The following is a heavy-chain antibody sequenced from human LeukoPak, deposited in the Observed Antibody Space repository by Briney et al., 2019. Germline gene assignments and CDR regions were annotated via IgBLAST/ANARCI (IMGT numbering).Heavy chain of an antibody. D-gene: IGHD1-1*01. J-gene: IGHJ6*03. CDR2: ISYDGSNK. CDR1: GFTFSTYG. Sequence: GGSLRLSCAASGFTFSTYGMHWVRQAPGKGLEWVAVISYDGSNKYYADSVKGRFTLSRDNAKNSLYLQMNSLTAGDTAVYYCARGPPRGKYYYMDVWGKGTTVTVSS. V-gene: IGHV3-30*03. CDR3: ARGPPRGKYYYMDV.